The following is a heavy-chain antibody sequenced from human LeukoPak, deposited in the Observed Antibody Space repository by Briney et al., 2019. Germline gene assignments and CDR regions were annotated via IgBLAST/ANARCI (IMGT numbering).Heavy chain of an antibody. J-gene: IGHJ4*02. CDR2: ISSSSSYI. Sequence: PGGPLRLSCAASGFTFSSYSMNWVRQAPGKGLEWVSSISSSSSYIYYADSVKGRFTISRDNAKNSLYLQMHSLRAEDTAVYYCARDTTISKLRYFDCPMDYWGQGTLVTVSS. CDR1: GFTFSSYS. D-gene: IGHD3-9*01. V-gene: IGHV3-21*01. CDR3: ARDTTISKLRYFDCPMDY.